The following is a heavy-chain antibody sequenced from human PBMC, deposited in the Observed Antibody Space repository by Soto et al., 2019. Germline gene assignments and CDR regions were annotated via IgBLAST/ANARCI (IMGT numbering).Heavy chain of an antibody. CDR3: ARGGMYYDFWSGRNWFDP. V-gene: IGHV4-34*01. D-gene: IGHD3-3*01. CDR1: GGSFSGYY. J-gene: IGHJ5*02. Sequence: ETLSLTCAVYGGSFSGYYWSWIRQPPGKGLEWIGEINHSGSTNYNPSLKSRVTISVDTSKNQFSLKLSSVTAADTAVYYCARGGMYYDFWSGRNWFDPWGQGTLVTVSS. CDR2: INHSGST.